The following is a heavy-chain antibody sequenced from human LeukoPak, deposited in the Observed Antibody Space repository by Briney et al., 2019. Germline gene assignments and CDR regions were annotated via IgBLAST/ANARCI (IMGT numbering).Heavy chain of an antibody. CDR3: AREGGAGYCSSTSCSLGS. V-gene: IGHV3-66*03. CDR2: IYKCGTT. Sequence: HAGGSLRLSCAASGFTVSTNYMSWVRQAPGKGLEWVSVIYKCGTTYYADSVKGRFTISRDNSRNILFLQMNSLRAEDTAVYFCAREGGAGYCSSTSCSLGSWGQGTLVTVSS. J-gene: IGHJ4*02. D-gene: IGHD2-2*01. CDR1: GFTVSTNY.